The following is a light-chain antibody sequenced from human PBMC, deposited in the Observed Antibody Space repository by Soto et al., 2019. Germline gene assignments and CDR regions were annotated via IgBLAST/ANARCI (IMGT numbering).Light chain of an antibody. Sequence: SALTQPASVSGSPGQSITISCSGTSSDIGTYDHVAWFQQFPGKTPKLMIYSVSNRPSGASYRFSGSKSGNTASLTISGLQAEDEADYYCISYTVSRSYVFGTGTKVTVL. CDR3: ISYTVSRSYV. CDR2: SVS. CDR1: SSDIGTYDH. V-gene: IGLV2-14*01. J-gene: IGLJ1*01.